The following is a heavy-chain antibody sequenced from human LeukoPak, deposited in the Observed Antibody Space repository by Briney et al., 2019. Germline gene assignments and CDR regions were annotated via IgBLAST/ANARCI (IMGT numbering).Heavy chain of an antibody. CDR1: GFMFSSYT. D-gene: IGHD1-26*01. CDR2: ISYDGSNE. J-gene: IGHJ4*02. CDR3: AREWEHLSLDH. Sequence: GGSLRLSCAASGFMFSSYTMHWVRQAPGKGLEWVAVISYDGSNEYYVDSVKGRFTISRDNSKNTLYLQMNSLRGEDAAVYYCAREWEHLSLDHWGQGTLVTVSS. V-gene: IGHV3-30*04.